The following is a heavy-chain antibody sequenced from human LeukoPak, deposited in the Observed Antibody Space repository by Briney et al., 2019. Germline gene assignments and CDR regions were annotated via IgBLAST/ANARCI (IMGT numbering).Heavy chain of an antibody. CDR1: GNTFAGYY. D-gene: IGHD1-26*01. Sequence: ASVRFSCKASGNTFAGYYVHWVRQAPGQGLEWMGWINTHSGATNYAQHFQGRVTMTTDTSVTTAYMDLDGLKSDDAAVYFCARGPIGGLRKGFDIWGQGTLVTVSS. CDR3: ARGPIGGLRKGFDI. V-gene: IGHV1-2*02. CDR2: INTHSGAT. J-gene: IGHJ4*02.